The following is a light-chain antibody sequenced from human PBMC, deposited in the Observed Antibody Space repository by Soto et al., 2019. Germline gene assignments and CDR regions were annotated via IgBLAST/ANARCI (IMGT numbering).Light chain of an antibody. CDR3: QHYVTSSAT. J-gene: IGKJ1*01. Sequence: DIQMTQSPSSLSASVGDRVTISCRASQSVSTRLAWYRQKPGKAPSLLIFDASTLEAGVPSRFSGSGSGTEFALTISSLQPEDFATFYCQHYVTSSATFGQGTKVEFK. CDR1: QSVSTR. CDR2: DAS. V-gene: IGKV1-5*01.